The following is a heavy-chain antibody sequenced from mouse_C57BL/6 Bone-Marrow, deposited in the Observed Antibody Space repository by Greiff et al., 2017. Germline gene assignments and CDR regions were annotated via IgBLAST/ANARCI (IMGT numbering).Heavy chain of an antibody. V-gene: IGHV1-53*01. CDR2: INPSNGGT. D-gene: IGHD2-3*01. CDR3: ARAGWLLRGWFAY. J-gene: IGHJ3*01. Sequence: QVQLQQSGTELVKPGASVKLSCKASGYTFTSYWMHWVKQRPGQGLEWIGNINPSNGGTNYNEKFKSKATLTVDKSSSTAYMQLSSLTSEDSAVYYCARAGWLLRGWFAYWGQGTLVTVSA. CDR1: GYTFTSYW.